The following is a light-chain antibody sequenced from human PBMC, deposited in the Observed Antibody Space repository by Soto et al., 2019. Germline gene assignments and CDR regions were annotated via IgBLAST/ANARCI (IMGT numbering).Light chain of an antibody. CDR2: AAS. CDR1: QSIRSY. J-gene: IGKJ2*01. CDR3: QQSYSTLLYT. V-gene: IGKV1-39*01. Sequence: DIQMTQSPSSLSASVGDRVTITCRASQSIRSYLNWYQQKPGKAPKLLIYAASSLQSGVPSRLSGSGSGTDFTLTISSLQPEDFVTYYCQQSYSTLLYTFGQGTKLEIK.